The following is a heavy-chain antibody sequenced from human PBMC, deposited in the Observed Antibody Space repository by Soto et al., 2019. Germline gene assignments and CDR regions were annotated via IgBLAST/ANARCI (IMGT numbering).Heavy chain of an antibody. CDR3: ARSPWGRLLENWFDP. Sequence: KSSETLSLTCTVSGGSISSSSYYWGWIRQPPGKGLEWIGSIYYSGSTYYNPSLKSRVTISVDTSKNQFSLKLSSVTAADTAVYYCARSPWGRLLENWFDPWGQGTLVTVSS. D-gene: IGHD3-16*01. J-gene: IGHJ5*02. CDR1: GGSISSSSYY. V-gene: IGHV4-39*01. CDR2: IYYSGST.